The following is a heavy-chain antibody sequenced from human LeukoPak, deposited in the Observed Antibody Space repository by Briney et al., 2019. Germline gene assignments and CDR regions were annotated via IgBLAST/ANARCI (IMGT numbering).Heavy chain of an antibody. Sequence: SETLSLTCTVSGGSISSYYWGWIRQPPGKGLEWIGSIYYSGTTYYNPSLKSQVTISVDTSKNQFSLKLSSVTAADTAVYYCARLQDDRTDKPIDYWGQGTLVTVSS. CDR1: GGSISSYY. J-gene: IGHJ4*02. D-gene: IGHD1-1*01. CDR2: IYYSGTT. CDR3: ARLQDDRTDKPIDY. V-gene: IGHV4-39*01.